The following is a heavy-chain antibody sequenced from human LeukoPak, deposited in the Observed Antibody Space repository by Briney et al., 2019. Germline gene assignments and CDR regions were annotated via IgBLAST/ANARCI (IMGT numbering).Heavy chain of an antibody. D-gene: IGHD1-1*01. J-gene: IGHJ6*03. CDR3: ARGPPRGKYYYMDV. CDR1: GFTFSSFD. V-gene: IGHV3-13*01. CDR2: IGTASDT. Sequence: GGSLRLSRAASGFTFSSFDMHWVRQPTGQGLEWVSTIGTASDTYYPSSVEGRFTLSRDNAKNSLYLQMNSLTAGDTAVYYCARGPPRGKYYYMDVWGKGTTVTVSS.